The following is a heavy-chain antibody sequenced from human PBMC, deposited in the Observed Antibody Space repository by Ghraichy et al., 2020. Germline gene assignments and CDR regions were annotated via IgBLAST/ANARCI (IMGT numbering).Heavy chain of an antibody. CDR3: AKDTHRSTSSWFDC. V-gene: IGHV3-23*01. CDR2: IVGSGSST. CDR1: GFTFSSYA. D-gene: IGHD6-13*01. J-gene: IGHJ4*02. Sequence: GGSLRLSCAASGFTFSSYAMSWVRQAPGKGLEWVSAIVGSGSSTYYADSVKGRFTISRDNSKNTLFLQMNSLRVEDTAVYYCAKDTHRSTSSWFDCWGQGTLVTVSS.